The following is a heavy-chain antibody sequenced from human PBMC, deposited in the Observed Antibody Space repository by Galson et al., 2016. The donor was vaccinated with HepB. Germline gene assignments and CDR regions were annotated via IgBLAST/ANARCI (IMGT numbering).Heavy chain of an antibody. V-gene: IGHV3-48*02. CDR1: GFTFSSYS. CDR2: ITSSSSTI. Sequence: SLRLSCAVSGFTFSSYSMDWVRQAPGKGLEWVSYITSSSSTIYYADSVKGRFTISRDNAKNSLYLQMHSLRDEDTAVYYCARESYYGGNSLDQYYFDYWGQGTLVTVSS. D-gene: IGHD4-23*01. CDR3: ARESYYGGNSLDQYYFDY. J-gene: IGHJ4*02.